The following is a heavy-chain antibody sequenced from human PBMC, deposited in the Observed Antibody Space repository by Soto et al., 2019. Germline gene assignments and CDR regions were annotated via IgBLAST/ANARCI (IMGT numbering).Heavy chain of an antibody. V-gene: IGHV4-38-2*02. CDR3: ARDDWLVQYFQH. CDR1: GYIISGGYY. D-gene: IGHD6-19*01. Sequence: PSETLSLTCTVSGYIISGGYYWGWIRQPPGKGLELIGTIYHSGTTYYNPSLKSRVTISVDTSKNQFSLKLSFVTAADTAVYYCARDDWLVQYFQHWGQGTLVTVSS. J-gene: IGHJ1*01. CDR2: IYHSGTT.